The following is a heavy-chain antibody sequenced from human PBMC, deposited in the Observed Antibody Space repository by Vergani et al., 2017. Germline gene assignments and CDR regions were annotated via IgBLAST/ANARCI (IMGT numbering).Heavy chain of an antibody. D-gene: IGHD6-19*01. CDR2: IRGDGSDQ. CDR3: AKSLLGVVAGNGLDV. CDR1: GFTFENSS. Sequence: QAQLVESGGGVVQPGGSLRLSCAGSGFTFENSSMHWVRQAPGKGLEWVALIRGDGSDQYYADSVKGRFTISRDNSKNTLYLQINNLRDEDTAVYYCAKSLLGVVAGNGLDVWGQGTTVTVSS. J-gene: IGHJ6*02. V-gene: IGHV3-30*02.